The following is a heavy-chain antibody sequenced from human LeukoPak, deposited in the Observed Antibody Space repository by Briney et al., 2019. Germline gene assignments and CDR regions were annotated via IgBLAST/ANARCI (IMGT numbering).Heavy chain of an antibody. J-gene: IGHJ2*01. V-gene: IGHV1-24*01. CDR3: ARDVDCSSTSCSSWYFDL. Sequence: ASVKVSCKVSGYTLTEFSMHWVRQAPGKGLEWMGGFDPEDGETIYAQKFQGRVTMTRDMSTSTVYMELSSLRSEDTAVYCCARDVDCSSTSCSSWYFDLWGRGTLVTVSS. CDR2: FDPEDGET. D-gene: IGHD2-2*01. CDR1: GYTLTEFS.